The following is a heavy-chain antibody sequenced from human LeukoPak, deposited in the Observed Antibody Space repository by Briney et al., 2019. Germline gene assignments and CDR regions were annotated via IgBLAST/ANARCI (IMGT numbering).Heavy chain of an antibody. CDR3: ARQSDFRLDY. CDR1: GYTLSSYW. D-gene: IGHD3-3*01. V-gene: IGHV5-51*01. J-gene: IGHJ4*02. CDR2: IYPGDSGT. Sequence: GESLRISCKGSGYTLSSYWIGWVRQMPGKGLEWMGIIYPGDSGTRYSPSLQGQVTISVDTSIGTAYLQWSSLKASDTAIYYCARQSDFRLDYWGQGTLVTVSS.